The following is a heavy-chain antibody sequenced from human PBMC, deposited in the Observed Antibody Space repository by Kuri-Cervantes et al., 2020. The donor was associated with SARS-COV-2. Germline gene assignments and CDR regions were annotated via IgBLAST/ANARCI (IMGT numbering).Heavy chain of an antibody. D-gene: IGHD3-22*01. V-gene: IGHV4-4*07. J-gene: IGHJ4*02. CDR3: ARAKDYYDSSSSITRFDY. Sequence: SETLSLTCTVSGGSISSYYWSWIRQPAGKGLEWIGRIYTSGRTNYNLSLKSRVTMSVHTSKNQFSLKLSSVTAADTAVYYCARAKDYYDSSSSITRFDYWGQGTRVTVSS. CDR2: IYTSGRT. CDR1: GGSISSYY.